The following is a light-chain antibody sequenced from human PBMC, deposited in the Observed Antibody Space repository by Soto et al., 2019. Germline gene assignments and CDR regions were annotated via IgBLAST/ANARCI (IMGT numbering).Light chain of an antibody. Sequence: DIQMTQSPSSLSASVGDRVTITCQASQDISNYLNWYQQKPGKAPKLLIYDASNLETGVPSRFSGSGSGTEFTLTISSLQPDDFATYYCQQYNSSFTWTFGQGTKVEIK. J-gene: IGKJ1*01. CDR3: QQYNSSFTWT. V-gene: IGKV1-33*01. CDR1: QDISNY. CDR2: DAS.